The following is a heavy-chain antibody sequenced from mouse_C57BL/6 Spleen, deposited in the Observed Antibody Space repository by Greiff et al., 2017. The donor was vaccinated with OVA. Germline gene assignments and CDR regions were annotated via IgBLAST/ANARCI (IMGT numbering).Heavy chain of an antibody. CDR3: ARLNYSKEEYYFDY. CDR2: INPNNGGT. V-gene: IGHV1-26*01. CDR1: GYTFTDYY. D-gene: IGHD2-5*01. Sequence: EVQLQQSGPELVKPGASVKISCKASGYTFTDYYMNWVKQSHGKSLEWIGDINPNNGGTSYNQKFKGKATLTVDKSSSTAYMKLRSLTSEDSAVYYCARLNYSKEEYYFDYWGQGTTLTVSS. J-gene: IGHJ2*01.